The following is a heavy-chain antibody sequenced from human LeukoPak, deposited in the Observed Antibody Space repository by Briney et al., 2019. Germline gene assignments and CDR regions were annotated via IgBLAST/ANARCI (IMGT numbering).Heavy chain of an antibody. V-gene: IGHV3-48*03. Sequence: GGSLRLSCVASGFIFSNFEMNWVRQAPGQGLEGVSYISSSGNTIFYADSVKGRFTISRDNAKNSLYLQLNSLRAEDTAIYYCARGWFDSWGQGTLVTVSS. CDR1: GFIFSNFE. CDR2: ISSSGNTI. J-gene: IGHJ5*01. CDR3: ARGWFDS.